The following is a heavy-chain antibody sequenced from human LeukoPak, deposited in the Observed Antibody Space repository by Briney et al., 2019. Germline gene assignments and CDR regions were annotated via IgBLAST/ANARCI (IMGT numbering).Heavy chain of an antibody. J-gene: IGHJ3*02. Sequence: GGSLRLSCVASGFMFSYYFMSWLRQAPGKGLEWVSYISNDSVDKYYVDSVRGRFTISRDNAKKSMYLQMSGLRVEDTAVYYCARRDWVSGAGRAFDIWGQGTMVTVSS. CDR2: ISNDSVDK. D-gene: IGHD5-24*01. CDR1: GFMFSYYF. CDR3: ARRDWVSGAGRAFDI. V-gene: IGHV3-11*04.